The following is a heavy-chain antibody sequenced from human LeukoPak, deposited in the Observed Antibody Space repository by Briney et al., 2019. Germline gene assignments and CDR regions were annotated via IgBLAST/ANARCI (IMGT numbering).Heavy chain of an antibody. V-gene: IGHV4-59*01. CDR1: GGSISSYY. Sequence: SETLSLTCTVSGGSISSYYWSWIRQPPRKGLEWIGYIYYSGSTNYNPSLKSRVTISVDTSKNQFSLKLSSVTAADTAVYYCARDYYDSSGFHRTFDIWGQGTMVTVSS. D-gene: IGHD3-22*01. CDR3: ARDYYDSSGFHRTFDI. CDR2: IYYSGST. J-gene: IGHJ3*02.